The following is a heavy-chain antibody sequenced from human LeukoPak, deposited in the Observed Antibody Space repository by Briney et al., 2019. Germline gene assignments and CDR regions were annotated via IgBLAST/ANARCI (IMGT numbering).Heavy chain of an antibody. V-gene: IGHV4-34*01. Sequence: SETLSLTCAVYGGSFSGYYWSWIRQPPGKGLEWIEEINHSGSTNYNPSLKSRVTISVDTSKNQFSLKLSSVTAADTAVYYCARGLRIRYFDWLLSDAFDIWGQGTMVTVSS. D-gene: IGHD3-9*01. CDR1: GGSFSGYY. CDR2: INHSGST. CDR3: ARGLRIRYFDWLLSDAFDI. J-gene: IGHJ3*02.